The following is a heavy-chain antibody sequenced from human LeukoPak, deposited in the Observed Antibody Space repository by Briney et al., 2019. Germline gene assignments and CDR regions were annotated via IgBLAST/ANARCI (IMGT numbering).Heavy chain of an antibody. CDR1: GGSISSGDYY. Sequence: SQTLSLTCTVSGGSISSGDYYWSWLRQHPGKGLEWIGYIYYSGSTYYNPSLESRVTISVDTSKNQFSLKLSSVTAADTAVYYCARVDYYGSGNYFDYWGQGTLVTVSS. D-gene: IGHD3-10*01. V-gene: IGHV4-31*03. CDR3: ARVDYYGSGNYFDY. J-gene: IGHJ4*02. CDR2: IYYSGST.